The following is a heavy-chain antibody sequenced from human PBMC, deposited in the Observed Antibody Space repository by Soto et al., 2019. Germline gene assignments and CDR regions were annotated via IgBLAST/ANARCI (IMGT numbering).Heavy chain of an antibody. V-gene: IGHV4-59*01. CDR3: ARVREGYCSSTSCNHFDY. CDR1: GGSISSYY. D-gene: IGHD2-2*01. CDR2: IYYSGST. J-gene: IGHJ4*02. Sequence: PSETLSLTCTVSGGSISSYYWSWIRQPPGKGLEWIGYIYYSGSTNYNPSLKSRVTISVDTSKNQFSLKLSSVTAADTAVYYCARVREGYCSSTSCNHFDYWGQGTLVTVSS.